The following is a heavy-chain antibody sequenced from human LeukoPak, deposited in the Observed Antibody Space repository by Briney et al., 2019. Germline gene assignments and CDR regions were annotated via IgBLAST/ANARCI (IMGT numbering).Heavy chain of an antibody. CDR3: ARGITMVRGVLFGY. CDR2: MNPNSGNT. D-gene: IGHD3-10*01. V-gene: IGHV1-8*01. CDR1: GYTFTSYD. J-gene: IGHJ4*02. Sequence: ASVKVSCKASGYTFTSYDINWVRQATGQGLEWMGWMNPNSGNTGYAQKFQGRVTMTRNTSISTAYMELSSLRSEDTAVYYCARGITMVRGVLFGYWGQGTLVTVSS.